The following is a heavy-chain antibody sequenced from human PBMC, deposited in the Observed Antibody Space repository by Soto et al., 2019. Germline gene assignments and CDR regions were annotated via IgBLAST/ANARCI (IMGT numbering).Heavy chain of an antibody. CDR1: GYTSTNYD. CDR3: ARGEGMAARHDGYDI. Sequence: ASVKVSCKASGYTSTNYDVSWVRQAPGQGLEWMGWISTSTGNTNYAQKLQGRVTMTTDTSASTAYMELRSLRSDDTAVYYCARGEGMAARHDGYDIWGQGTKVTVSS. V-gene: IGHV1-18*04. D-gene: IGHD6-6*01. J-gene: IGHJ3*02. CDR2: ISTSTGNT.